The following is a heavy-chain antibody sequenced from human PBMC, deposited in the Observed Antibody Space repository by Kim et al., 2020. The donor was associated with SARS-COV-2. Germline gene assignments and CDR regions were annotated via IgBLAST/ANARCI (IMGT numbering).Heavy chain of an antibody. Sequence: ASVKVSCKASGYTFTSYDINWVRQATGQGLEWMGWMNPNSGNTGYAQKFQGRVTMTRNTSISTAYMELSSLRSEDTAVYYCARDRPGIAAAGWRWFDPWGQGTLVTVSS. CDR2: MNPNSGNT. CDR3: ARDRPGIAAAGWRWFDP. D-gene: IGHD6-13*01. CDR1: GYTFTSYD. J-gene: IGHJ5*02. V-gene: IGHV1-8*01.